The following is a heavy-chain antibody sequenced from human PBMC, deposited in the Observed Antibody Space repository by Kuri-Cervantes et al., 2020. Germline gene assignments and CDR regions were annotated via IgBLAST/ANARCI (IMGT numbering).Heavy chain of an antibody. CDR2: ITLYSGNT. V-gene: IGHV1-68*01. J-gene: IGHJ3*02. Sequence: ASVKDSCKASGYTFTCCSLHWLQQAPGQGLERMRWITLYSGNTNYAKKLQGRVTITRDMSLRTAYIELSSLRSKGTAVYYCATRYYYDAFDIWGQGTMVTVSS. CDR3: ATRYYYDAFDI. CDR1: GYTFTCCS. D-gene: IGHD3-16*01.